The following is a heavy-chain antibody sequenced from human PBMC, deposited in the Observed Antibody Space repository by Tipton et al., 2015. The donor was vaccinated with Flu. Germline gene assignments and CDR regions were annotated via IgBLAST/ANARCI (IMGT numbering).Heavy chain of an antibody. V-gene: IGHV4-61*01. D-gene: IGHD3-22*01. CDR2: IYYSGST. CDR3: ARNPLKYYYDSSGYYFDY. J-gene: IGHJ4*02. Sequence: TLSLTCTVSGGSVSSGSYYWSWIRQPPGKGLEWIGYIYYSGSTNYNPSLKSRVTISVDTSKNQFSLKLSSVTAADTAVYYCARNPLKYYYDSSGYYFDYWGQGTLVTVSS. CDR1: GGSVSSGSYY.